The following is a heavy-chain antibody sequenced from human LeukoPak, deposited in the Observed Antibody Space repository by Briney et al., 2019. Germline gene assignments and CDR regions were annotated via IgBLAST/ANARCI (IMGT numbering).Heavy chain of an antibody. V-gene: IGHV1-18*01. Sequence: ASVKVSCKASGYTFTTYSLAWVRQAPGQSLEWMGWISVNNGGTNYAQSFQDRVTLTRDTSTNTAYLELRSLRSDDTAIIYCAPATRPRGYFLHWGQGTLVTVSS. CDR2: ISVNNGGT. J-gene: IGHJ1*01. CDR3: APATRPRGYFLH. CDR1: GYTFTTYS.